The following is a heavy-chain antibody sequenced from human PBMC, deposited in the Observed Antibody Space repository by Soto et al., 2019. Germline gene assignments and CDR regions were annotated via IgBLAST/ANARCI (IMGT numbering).Heavy chain of an antibody. CDR3: ARSTDYGDYNDAFDI. Sequence: SVKVSCKASGGTFSSYTISWVRQAPGQGLEWMGRIIPILGIANYAQKFQGRVTITADKSTSTAYMELSSLRSEDTAVYYCARSTDYGDYNDAFDIWGQGTMVTVSS. CDR1: GGTFSSYT. D-gene: IGHD4-17*01. V-gene: IGHV1-69*02. CDR2: IIPILGIA. J-gene: IGHJ3*02.